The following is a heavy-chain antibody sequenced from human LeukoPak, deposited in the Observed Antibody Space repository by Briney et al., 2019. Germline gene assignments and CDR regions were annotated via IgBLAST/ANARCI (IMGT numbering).Heavy chain of an antibody. CDR2: INPKSGAT. CDR3: ARAGDESTGHYDSLHF. J-gene: IGHJ3*01. V-gene: IGHV1-2*02. D-gene: IGHD2-8*02. CDR1: GYTFDENH. Sequence: ASVKVSCKASGYTFDENHIHWVRQAPRQGPEWMGWINPKSGATDSAQQSQGRLTMTRDTSIGTASMDLSGLRLDDTGIYYCARAGDESTGHYDSLHFWGQGTMVTVSS.